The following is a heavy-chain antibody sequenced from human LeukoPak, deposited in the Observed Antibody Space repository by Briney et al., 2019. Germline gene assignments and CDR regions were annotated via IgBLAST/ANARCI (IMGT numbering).Heavy chain of an antibody. V-gene: IGHV1-18*01. CDR3: ASPTSGYYYGPAEYFQR. CDR1: GYTFTSYG. D-gene: IGHD3-22*01. J-gene: IGHJ1*01. Sequence: ASVKVSCKASGYTFTSYGISWVRQAPGQGLEWMGWISAYNGNTNYAQKLQGRVTMTTDTSTSTAYMELRSLRSDGTAVYYCASPTSGYYYGPAEYFQRWGQGTLVTVSS. CDR2: ISAYNGNT.